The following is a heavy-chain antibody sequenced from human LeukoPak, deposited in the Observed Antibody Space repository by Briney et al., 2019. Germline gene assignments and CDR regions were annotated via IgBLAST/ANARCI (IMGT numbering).Heavy chain of an antibody. CDR2: ISWDGTT. V-gene: IGHV3-43*01. CDR3: VKDLNYGSSGSVFDY. CDR1: GFTFEDYT. D-gene: IGHD3-22*01. Sequence: GGSLRLSCAASGFTFEDYTMHWVRQAPGKTLEWVSLISWDGTTYYTDSAKGRFTISRDNSKNSLNLQMDTLRREDTAFYYCVKDLNYGSSGSVFDYWGQGTLVTVSS. J-gene: IGHJ4*02.